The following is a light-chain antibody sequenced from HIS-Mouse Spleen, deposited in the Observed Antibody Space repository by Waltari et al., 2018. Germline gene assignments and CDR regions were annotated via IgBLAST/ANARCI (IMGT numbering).Light chain of an antibody. Sequence: QSALTQPASVSGSPGQSITISCPGTSSAVGGYNLGSWYQQHPGKAPKLMIYEGSKRPSGVSNRFSGSKSGNTASLTISGLQAEDEADYYCCSYAGSSTYWVFGGGTKLTVL. V-gene: IGLV2-23*01. CDR1: SSAVGGYNL. J-gene: IGLJ3*02. CDR3: CSYAGSSTYWV. CDR2: EGS.